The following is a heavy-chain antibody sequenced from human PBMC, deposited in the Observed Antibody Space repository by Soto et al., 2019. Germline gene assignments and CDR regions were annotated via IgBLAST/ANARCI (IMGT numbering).Heavy chain of an antibody. V-gene: IGHV1-69*13. J-gene: IGHJ6*02. CDR3: AIARNYYYYGMDV. Sequence: SVKVSCKASGGTFSTSTFTWVRQAPGQGLEWMGGIIPIFGTANYAQKFQGRVTITADESTSTAYMELSSLRSEDTAVYYCAIARNYYYYGMDVWGQGTTVTVSS. CDR2: IIPIFGTA. CDR1: GGTFSTST.